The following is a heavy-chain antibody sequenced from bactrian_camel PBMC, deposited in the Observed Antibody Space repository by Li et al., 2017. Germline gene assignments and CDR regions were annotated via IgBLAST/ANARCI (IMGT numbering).Heavy chain of an antibody. D-gene: IGHD4*01. CDR3: AANKPPCYYSITDAAQATDFHY. Sequence: VQLVESGGGSVQTGGSLRLSCQASAYMFRAYCMGWFRQAPGKEREGVAVIDGMGRTFYAASVKGRFTVAKDNAKNTLTLQMDSLQPEDTATYYCAANKPPCYYSITDAAQATDFHYWGQGTQVTVS. CDR2: IDGMGRT. V-gene: IGHV3S31*01. CDR1: AYMFRAYC. J-gene: IGHJ6*01.